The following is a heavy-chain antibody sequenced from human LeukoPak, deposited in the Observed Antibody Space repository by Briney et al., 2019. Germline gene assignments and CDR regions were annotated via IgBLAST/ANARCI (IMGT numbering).Heavy chain of an antibody. J-gene: IGHJ4*02. Sequence: HSGGSLGLSCATSGFSFGSYWMSWVRQAPGKGLEWVANIKQDGSEIYYVDSVKGRFTISRDNAKNSLYLQMNSLRAEDTAVYYCARADIVVVPGAIGTLYFDYWGQGTLVPVSS. CDR2: IKQDGSEI. CDR3: ARADIVVVPGAIGTLYFDY. D-gene: IGHD2-2*02. V-gene: IGHV3-7*01. CDR1: GFSFGSYW.